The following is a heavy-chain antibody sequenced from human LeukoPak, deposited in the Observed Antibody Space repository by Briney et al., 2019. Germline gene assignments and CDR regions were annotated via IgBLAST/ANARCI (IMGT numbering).Heavy chain of an antibody. CDR3: ARHSTGPSFSLDY. CDR2: ISNSGST. D-gene: IGHD6-25*01. J-gene: IGHJ4*02. Sequence: SETLSLTCTVSGGSISNYDWSWIRQPPGKGLEWIAYISNSGSTNYNPSLKSRVTISVDTSNNQFSLKVTSLTAADTAVYYCARHSTGPSFSLDYWGQGTLVTVSS. CDR1: GGSISNYD. V-gene: IGHV4-59*08.